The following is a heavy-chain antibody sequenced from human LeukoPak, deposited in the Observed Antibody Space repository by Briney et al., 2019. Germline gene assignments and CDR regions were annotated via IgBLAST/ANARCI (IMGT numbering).Heavy chain of an antibody. V-gene: IGHV3-48*03. CDR3: ARSFDV. Sequence: GGSLRLSCAASGFTFTNYEMNWVRQAPGKGLEWVSSISGSGSTRYYEDPVKGRFTISRDNAKNSLSLQMNSLRAEDTAVYYCARSFDVWGQGTLVTVSA. CDR1: GFTFTNYE. J-gene: IGHJ3*01. CDR2: ISGSGSTR.